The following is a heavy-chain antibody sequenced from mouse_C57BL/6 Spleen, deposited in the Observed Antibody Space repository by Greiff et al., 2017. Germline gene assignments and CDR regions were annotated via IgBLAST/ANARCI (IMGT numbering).Heavy chain of an antibody. D-gene: IGHD2-4*01. CDR1: GYSITSGYD. J-gene: IGHJ2*01. V-gene: IGHV3-1*01. Sequence: EVKLMESGPGMVKPSQSLSLTCTVTGYSITSGYDWHWIRHFPGNKLEWMGYISYSGSTNYNPSLKSRISITHDTSKNHFFLKLNSVTTEDTATYYCARGGYYDYDEGYFDYWGQGTTLTVSS. CDR2: ISYSGST. CDR3: ARGGYYDYDEGYFDY.